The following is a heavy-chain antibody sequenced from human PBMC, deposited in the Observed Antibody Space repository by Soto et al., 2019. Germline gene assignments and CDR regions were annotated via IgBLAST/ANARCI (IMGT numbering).Heavy chain of an antibody. CDR1: GFTFSSYA. J-gene: IGHJ6*03. CDR2: ISGSGGST. V-gene: IGHV3-23*01. CDR3: AKRGYCTNGVCYNREGGYYYYMDV. D-gene: IGHD2-8*01. Sequence: GGSLRLSCAASGFTFSSYAMSWVRQAPGKGLEWVSAISGSGGSTYYADSVKGRFTISRDNSKNTLYLQMNSLRAEDTAVYYCAKRGYCTNGVCYNREGGYYYYMDVWGKGTTVTVSS.